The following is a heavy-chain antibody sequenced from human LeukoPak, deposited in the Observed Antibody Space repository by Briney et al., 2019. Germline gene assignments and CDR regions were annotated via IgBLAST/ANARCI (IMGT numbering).Heavy chain of an antibody. CDR3: ARDPFTSGWPRD. V-gene: IGHV6-1*01. D-gene: IGHD6-19*01. J-gene: IGHJ4*02. CDR2: TYYRSKWYN. CDR1: GDSVTSNSAA. Sequence: SQTLSLTCAISGDSVTSNSAAWNWIRQSPSRGLEWLGRTYYRSKWYNDYAVSVKGRITIDPDTSKSQFSLQLKSVTPEDTAVYYCARDPFTSGWPRDWGQGTLVTVSS.